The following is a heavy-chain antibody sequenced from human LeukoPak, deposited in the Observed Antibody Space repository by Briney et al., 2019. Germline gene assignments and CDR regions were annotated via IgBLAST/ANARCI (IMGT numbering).Heavy chain of an antibody. CDR3: ARIEQWLVEGAFDI. CDR2: INHSGST. Sequence: PSETLSLTCAVYGGSFSGYYWSWIRQPPXXXXXWIGEINHSGSTNYNPSLKSRVTISVDTSKNQFSLKLSSVTAADTAVYYCARIEQWLVEGAFDIWGQGTMVTVSS. J-gene: IGHJ3*02. D-gene: IGHD6-19*01. CDR1: GGSFSGYY. V-gene: IGHV4-34*01.